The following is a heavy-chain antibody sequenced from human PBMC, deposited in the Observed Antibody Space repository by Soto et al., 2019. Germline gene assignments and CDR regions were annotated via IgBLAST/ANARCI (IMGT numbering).Heavy chain of an antibody. J-gene: IGHJ6*02. CDR1: GYTFTGYY. Sequence: GASVKVSCKASGYTFTGYYMHWVRQAPGQGLEWMGWVNPNSGGTNYAQKFQGWVTMTRDTSISTAYMELSRLRSDDTAVYYCARGGPYCSSTSCYLSQAFYYGMDVWGQGTTVTVSS. V-gene: IGHV1-2*04. CDR2: VNPNSGGT. CDR3: ARGGPYCSSTSCYLSQAFYYGMDV. D-gene: IGHD2-2*01.